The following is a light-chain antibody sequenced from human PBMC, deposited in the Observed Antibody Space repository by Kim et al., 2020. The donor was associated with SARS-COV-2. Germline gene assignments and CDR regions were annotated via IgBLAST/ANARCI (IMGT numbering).Light chain of an antibody. V-gene: IGLV3-1*01. J-gene: IGLJ3*02. CDR2: QDN. CDR3: QAWDSSTSSWV. CDR1: ELGDKY. Sequence: PGQTASITCSGDELGDKYVCGYRQKPGQSPVLVIYQDNKWPSGIPERFSGSNSGNTATLTISGTQALDEADYYCQAWDSSTSSWVFGGGTQLTVL.